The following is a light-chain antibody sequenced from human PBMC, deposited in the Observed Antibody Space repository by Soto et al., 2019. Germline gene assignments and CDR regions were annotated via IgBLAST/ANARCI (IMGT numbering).Light chain of an antibody. J-gene: IGKJ2*01. V-gene: IGKV3-15*01. CDR3: QQYNTWPPYS. Sequence: DIVMTQSPGTLSVSPGERATVSCRASQSVSSNLAWYQQKPGQAPRLLIYDASTRATGIPARFSGSGSGTDFTLSISSLQSEDFAVYFCQQYNTWPPYSFGQGTKLEI. CDR1: QSVSSN. CDR2: DAS.